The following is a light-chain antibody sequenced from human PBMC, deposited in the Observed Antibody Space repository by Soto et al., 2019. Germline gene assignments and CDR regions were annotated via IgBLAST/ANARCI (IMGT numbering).Light chain of an antibody. Sequence: EIVLTQSPGTLSLSPGERATLSCRASQSIDSSFLAWYQQRPGQAPRLLIYVASNRATGIPDRFSGSGSGTDFTLTISRLEPEDSAVYYCQQYGSSPLAFGGGTKVEI. V-gene: IGKV3-20*01. J-gene: IGKJ4*01. CDR1: QSIDSSF. CDR3: QQYGSSPLA. CDR2: VAS.